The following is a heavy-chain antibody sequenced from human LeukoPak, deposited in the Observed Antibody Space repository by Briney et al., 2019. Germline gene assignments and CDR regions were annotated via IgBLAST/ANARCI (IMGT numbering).Heavy chain of an antibody. CDR3: AGASPRGYSRSFDY. Sequence: PGESLKISCKGSGYSFTSYWIGWVRQVPGKGLEWVGIIYPDDSDTRYSPSFQGQVTISADKSVNTAFLQWSSLKASDTAVYYCAGASPRGYSRSFDYWGQGTLVTVSS. V-gene: IGHV5-51*01. CDR2: IYPDDSDT. D-gene: IGHD5-18*01. J-gene: IGHJ4*02. CDR1: GYSFTSYW.